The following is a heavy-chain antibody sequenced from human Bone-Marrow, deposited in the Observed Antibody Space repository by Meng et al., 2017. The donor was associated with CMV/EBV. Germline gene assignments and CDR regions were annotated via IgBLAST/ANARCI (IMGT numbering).Heavy chain of an antibody. J-gene: IGHJ6*02. V-gene: IGHV3-7*01. Sequence: GESLKISCTASGFTFDDYAMSWVRQAPGKGLEWVANIKQDGSEKNYVDSAKGRFTISRDNAKNALYLQMLSLRAEDTAVYFCARDTYYDFWSGLSAGNYGMDVWGQGTTVTVSS. CDR1: GFTFDDYA. D-gene: IGHD3-3*01. CDR3: ARDTYYDFWSGLSAGNYGMDV. CDR2: IKQDGSEK.